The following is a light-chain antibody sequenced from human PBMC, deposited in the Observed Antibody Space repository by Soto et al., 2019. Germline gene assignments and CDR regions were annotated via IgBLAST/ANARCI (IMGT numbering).Light chain of an antibody. J-gene: IGKJ1*01. CDR1: QTISSW. Sequence: SHMAEAASTLSASVGEGVTITFRASQTISSWLAWYQQKSGKAPKLLIYKASSLESGVPSRFSGSGSGTEFTLTISSLQPDDFATYYCRQYNSYWTFGQGTMVDIK. V-gene: IGKV1-5*03. CDR2: KAS. CDR3: RQYNSYWT.